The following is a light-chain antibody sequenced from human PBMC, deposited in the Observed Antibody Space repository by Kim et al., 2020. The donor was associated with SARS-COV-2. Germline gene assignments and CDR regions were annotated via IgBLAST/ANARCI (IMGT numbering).Light chain of an antibody. CDR3: QVWDSSSDHPV. Sequence: PGRTARITCGGNNIGSKSVHWYQKRPGEAPVLVIYYDSDRPSGIPERFSGSNAGNTATLTISRVEAGDEGDYYCQVWDSSSDHPVFGGGTQLTVL. V-gene: IGLV3-21*04. J-gene: IGLJ3*02. CDR2: YDS. CDR1: NIGSKS.